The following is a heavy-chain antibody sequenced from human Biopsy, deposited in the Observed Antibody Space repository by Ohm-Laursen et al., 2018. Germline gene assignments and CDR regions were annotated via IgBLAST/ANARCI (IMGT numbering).Heavy chain of an antibody. J-gene: IGHJ4*02. D-gene: IGHD4-17*01. CDR3: AKPADSYGSEFYFDY. V-gene: IGHV3-23*01. CDR2: INGSGGST. CDR1: GFTFSSHA. Sequence: GSLRLSCTASGFTFSSHAMSWVRQAPGKGLECVSLINGSGGSTYYADPVKGRFTISRDNSKNTLYLQMNSLRAEDTAVYYCAKPADSYGSEFYFDYWGQGTLVTVSS.